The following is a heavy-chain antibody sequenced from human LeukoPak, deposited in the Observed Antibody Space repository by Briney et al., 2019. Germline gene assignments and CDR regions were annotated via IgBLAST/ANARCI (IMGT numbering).Heavy chain of an antibody. D-gene: IGHD4-17*01. CDR2: ISGSGGST. CDR3: ANGGTVTTDFWANFDY. CDR1: GFTFSSYA. Sequence: HSGGSLRLSCAASGFTFSSYAMSWVRQAPGKGLEWVSAISGSGGSTYYADSVKGRFTISRDNSKNTLYLQMNSLRAEDTAVYYCANGGTVTTDFWANFDYWGQGTLVTVSS. V-gene: IGHV3-23*01. J-gene: IGHJ4*02.